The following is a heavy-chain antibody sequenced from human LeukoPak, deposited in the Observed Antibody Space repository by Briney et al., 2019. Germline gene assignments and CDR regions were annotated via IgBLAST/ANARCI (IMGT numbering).Heavy chain of an antibody. CDR1: GFTFSSYA. Sequence: GGSLRLSCAASGFTFSSYAMHRVRQAPGKGLEWVAVISYDGSNKYYADSVKGRFTISRDNSKNTLYLQMSSLRAEDTAVYYCARDLAVAGKGSWGQGTLVTVSS. J-gene: IGHJ4*02. V-gene: IGHV3-30-3*01. D-gene: IGHD6-19*01. CDR2: ISYDGSNK. CDR3: ARDLAVAGKGS.